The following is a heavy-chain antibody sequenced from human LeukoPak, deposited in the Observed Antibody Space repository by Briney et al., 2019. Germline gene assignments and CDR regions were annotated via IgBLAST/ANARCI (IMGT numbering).Heavy chain of an antibody. CDR3: AKDTTVLLWFGEPGWFDP. V-gene: IGHV3-23*01. CDR1: GFTVSSNY. CDR2: ISGSGGTT. Sequence: PGGSLRLSCAASGFTVSSNYMSWVRQAPGKGLEWVSAISGSGGTTYYADSVKGRFTISRDNSKNTLYLQMNSLRAEDTAVYYCAKDTTVLLWFGEPGWFDPWGQGTLVTVSS. D-gene: IGHD3-10*01. J-gene: IGHJ5*02.